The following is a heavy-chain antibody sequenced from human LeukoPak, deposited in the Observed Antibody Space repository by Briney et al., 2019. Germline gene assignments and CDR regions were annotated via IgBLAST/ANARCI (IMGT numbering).Heavy chain of an antibody. CDR1: GFTFSSYA. CDR3: ARDPGPPSPPGAYVLDY. CDR2: ISYDGSNK. D-gene: IGHD3-10*02. J-gene: IGHJ4*02. Sequence: GGSLRLSCAASGFTFSSYAMHWVRQAPGKGLEWVAVISYDGSNKYYADSVKGRFTISRDNSKNTLYLQMNSLRAEDTAVYYCARDPGPPSPPGAYVLDYWGQGTLVTVSS. V-gene: IGHV3-30-3*01.